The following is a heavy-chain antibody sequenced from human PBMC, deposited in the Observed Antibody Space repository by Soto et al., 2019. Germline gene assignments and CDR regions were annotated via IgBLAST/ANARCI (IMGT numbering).Heavy chain of an antibody. CDR1: GFTFSSYE. Sequence: SLRLSCAASGFTFSSYEMNWVRQAPGKGLAWVSYISSSGSTIYYADSVKGRSTIARDNAKNSLYLQMNSLRAEDTAVHYCARFGLEWLMATYGMDVWGQGTTVTVSS. CDR2: ISSSGSTI. D-gene: IGHD3-3*01. J-gene: IGHJ6*02. CDR3: ARFGLEWLMATYGMDV. V-gene: IGHV3-48*03.